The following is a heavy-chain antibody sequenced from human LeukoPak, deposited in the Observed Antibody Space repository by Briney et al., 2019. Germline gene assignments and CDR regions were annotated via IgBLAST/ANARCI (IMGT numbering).Heavy chain of an antibody. J-gene: IGHJ5*02. Sequence: PSETLSLTCTVSGGSISSGSYYWSWIRQPAGKGLEWIGRLYTSGSTNYNPSLKSRVTISVDTSKNQFSLKLSSVTAADTAVYYCAREKKPNTLWFGELTNWFDPWGQGTLVTVSS. CDR3: AREKKPNTLWFGELTNWFDP. CDR1: GGSISSGSYY. D-gene: IGHD3-10*01. CDR2: LYTSGST. V-gene: IGHV4-61*02.